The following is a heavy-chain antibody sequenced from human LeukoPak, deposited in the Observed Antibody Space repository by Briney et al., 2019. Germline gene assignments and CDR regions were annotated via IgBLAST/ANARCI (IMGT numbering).Heavy chain of an antibody. J-gene: IGHJ3*02. CDR1: GYTFTTYA. CDR2: INAGNGNT. Sequence: EASVTVSCKASGYTFTTYAMHWVRQAPGQRLEWMGWINAGNGNTKYSQKFQGRVTITRDTSASTAYMELSSLRSEDTAVYYCASRRQYCSTTSCSATFDIWGQGTMVTVSS. CDR3: ASRRQYCSTTSCSATFDI. D-gene: IGHD2-2*01. V-gene: IGHV1-3*01.